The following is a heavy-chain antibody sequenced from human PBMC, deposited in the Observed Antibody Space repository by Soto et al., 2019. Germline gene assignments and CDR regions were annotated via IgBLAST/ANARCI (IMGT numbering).Heavy chain of an antibody. CDR3: GRTKAPYYFDY. V-gene: IGHV1-3*01. J-gene: IGHJ4*02. D-gene: IGHD2-8*01. CDR1: GYTFTSYA. CDR2: INAGNGKT. Sequence: ASVKVSCKASGYTFTSYAMNWVSQAPGQRLEWMGWINAGNGKTKYSQKFQGRVTINRDTSARKAYMELSSLTSEDTSVYYCGRTKAPYYFDYWGQVTLVTVSS.